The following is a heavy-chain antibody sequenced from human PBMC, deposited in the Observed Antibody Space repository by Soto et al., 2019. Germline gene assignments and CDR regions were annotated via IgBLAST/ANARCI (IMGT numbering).Heavy chain of an antibody. J-gene: IGHJ3*01. V-gene: IGHV3-30*03. Sequence: GGSLRLSCAASGFSFSAYGMHWVRQAPGKGLEWVAFISNDGSNKYYADSVKGRFTISRDNSKNTLYLQMNSLRAEDTAVYYCARDADILTGSDAFDVWGRGTMVTVSS. D-gene: IGHD3-9*01. CDR3: ARDADILTGSDAFDV. CDR2: ISNDGSNK. CDR1: GFSFSAYG.